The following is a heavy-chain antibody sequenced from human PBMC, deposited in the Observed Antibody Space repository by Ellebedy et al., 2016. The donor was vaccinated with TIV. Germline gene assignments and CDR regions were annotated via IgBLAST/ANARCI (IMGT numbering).Heavy chain of an antibody. V-gene: IGHV4-61*01. Sequence: SETLSLXXTVSGGSVSSGSYYWSWIRQPPGKGLEWIGYIYYSGSTNYNPSLKSRVTISVDTSKNQFSLKLSSVTAADTAVYYWARSLGAFDIWGQGTMVTVSS. CDR2: IYYSGST. CDR3: ARSLGAFDI. J-gene: IGHJ3*02. CDR1: GGSVSSGSYY. D-gene: IGHD7-27*01.